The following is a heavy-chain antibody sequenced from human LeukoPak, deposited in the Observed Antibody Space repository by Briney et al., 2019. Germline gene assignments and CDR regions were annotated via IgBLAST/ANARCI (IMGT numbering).Heavy chain of an antibody. Sequence: GGSLRLSCAASGFTFSSYSMNWVRQAPGKGLEWVSSISSSSSYIYYADSVKGRFTISRDNAKNSLYLQMNSLRAEDTALYYCAKDSSYSSSWGYFDYWGQGTLVTVSS. J-gene: IGHJ4*02. CDR3: AKDSSYSSSWGYFDY. D-gene: IGHD6-13*01. CDR2: ISSSSSYI. CDR1: GFTFSSYS. V-gene: IGHV3-21*04.